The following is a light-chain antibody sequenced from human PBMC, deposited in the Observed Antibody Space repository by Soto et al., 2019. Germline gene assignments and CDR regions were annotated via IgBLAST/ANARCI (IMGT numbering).Light chain of an antibody. CDR3: QQDGNSRLT. J-gene: IGKJ4*01. CDR1: QSVNSRF. CDR2: GAS. Sequence: ESVLTQSPGTLYLSPGERATLSCRASQSVNSRFLTWYKQRPGQPPRLLIYGASNRAACIPVRFSGSGSGTDVSLTISRLEPADFAVYSCQQDGNSRLTFGGGTKVEIK. V-gene: IGKV3-20*01.